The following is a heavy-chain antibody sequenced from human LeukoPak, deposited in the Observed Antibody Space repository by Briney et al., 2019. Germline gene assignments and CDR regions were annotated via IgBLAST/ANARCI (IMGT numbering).Heavy chain of an antibody. V-gene: IGHV4-61*02. CDR2: IYTSGST. J-gene: IGHJ4*02. CDR1: GGSISSGSHY. CDR3: ARDLFYSSSSLSGY. D-gene: IGHD6-6*01. Sequence: PSETLSLTCTVSGGSISSGSHYWSWIRQPAGKGLEWIGRIYTSGSTTYNSSLKSRVTISLDTSKNHFSLRLSSVTAADTAVDYCARDLFYSSSSLSGYWGQGTLVTVSS.